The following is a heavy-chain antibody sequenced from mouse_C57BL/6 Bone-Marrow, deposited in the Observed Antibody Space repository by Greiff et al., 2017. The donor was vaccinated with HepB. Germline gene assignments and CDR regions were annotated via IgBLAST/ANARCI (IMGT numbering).Heavy chain of an antibody. V-gene: IGHV5-12*01. CDR3: ARHLYYDYYYYAMDY. CDR2: ISNGGGST. CDR1: GFTFSDYY. J-gene: IGHJ4*01. Sequence: EVMLVESGGGLVQPGGSLKLSCAASGFTFSDYYMYWVRQTPEKRLERVAYISNGGGSTYYPDTVKGRFTISRDNAKNTLYLQMSRLKSENTAMYYCARHLYYDYYYYAMDYWGQGTSVTVSS. D-gene: IGHD2-4*01.